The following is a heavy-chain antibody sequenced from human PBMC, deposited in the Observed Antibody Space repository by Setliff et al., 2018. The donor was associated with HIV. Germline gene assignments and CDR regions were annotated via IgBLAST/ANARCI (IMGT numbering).Heavy chain of an antibody. CDR1: ADTFTNCL. V-gene: IGHV1-18*01. Sequence: ASVKVSCKASADTFTNCLINWVRQAPGQGLEWMGWSSPNGNTKNHHKFEGRITMTTDTPTTTAFMELRSLRSDDTAVYYCAREQGDYYGSGSYDYWGQGTLVTVSS. CDR2: SSPNGNT. CDR3: AREQGDYYGSGSYDY. J-gene: IGHJ4*02. D-gene: IGHD3-10*01.